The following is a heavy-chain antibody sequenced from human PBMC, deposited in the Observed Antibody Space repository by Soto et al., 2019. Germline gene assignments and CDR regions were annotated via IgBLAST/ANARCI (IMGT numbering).Heavy chain of an antibody. Sequence: QLQLQESGPGLLKPSETLSLTCSVSAGAISSKSYSWGWIRQPPGKGLEWIGPFYYSENTYYNPSLKSRVTISVDTSKNKFSLKLSSVTAADTAVYYCAKLAGYCSGNSCHGDYAMDVWGQGTTVTVSS. D-gene: IGHD2-2*01. CDR2: FYYSENT. J-gene: IGHJ6*02. CDR3: AKLAGYCSGNSCHGDYAMDV. CDR1: AGAISSKSYS. V-gene: IGHV4-39*01.